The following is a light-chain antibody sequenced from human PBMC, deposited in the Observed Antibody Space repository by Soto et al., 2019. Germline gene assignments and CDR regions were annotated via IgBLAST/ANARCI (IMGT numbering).Light chain of an antibody. V-gene: IGKV3-15*01. CDR2: GVS. CDR3: QQYSAWPLT. Sequence: EVVMTQSPATLSVSPGERATLSCRASQSVSSNFLAWYQQKPGQAPRLLIYGVSIRATGIPVRFSGSGSGTEFTLTISSLQSEDFAVYYCQQYSAWPLTFGGGTKVEI. J-gene: IGKJ4*01. CDR1: QSVSSN.